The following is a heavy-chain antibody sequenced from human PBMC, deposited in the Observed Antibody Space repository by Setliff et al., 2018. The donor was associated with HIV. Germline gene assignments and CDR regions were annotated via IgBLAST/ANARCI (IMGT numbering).Heavy chain of an antibody. CDR3: ARASPKYYDTSGYYSVAFDI. J-gene: IGHJ3*02. CDR2: IYHSGST. V-gene: IGHV4-39*07. D-gene: IGHD3-22*01. Sequence: SETLSLTCTVSGGSISSGSYSWTWIRQPAGKGLEWIGSIYHSGSTYYNPSLKSRVTISIDTSKNQFFLKLTSVTAADTAVYYCARASPKYYDTSGYYSVAFDIWGQGTMVTVSS. CDR1: GGSISSGSYS.